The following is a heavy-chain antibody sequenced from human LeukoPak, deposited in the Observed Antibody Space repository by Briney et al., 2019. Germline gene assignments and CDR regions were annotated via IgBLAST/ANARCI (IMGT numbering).Heavy chain of an antibody. Sequence: ASVKVSCKVSGYTLSDLYMQWVRQAPGKGLEWMGGYDPEDGETLFAQKFQGRVTMTEDTSSDIAYMELSSLRSDDTAVYYCATEPNWGSGTGAWGQGTLVTVSS. V-gene: IGHV1-24*01. D-gene: IGHD3-16*01. CDR2: YDPEDGET. CDR1: GYTLSDLY. CDR3: ATEPNWGSGTGA. J-gene: IGHJ4*02.